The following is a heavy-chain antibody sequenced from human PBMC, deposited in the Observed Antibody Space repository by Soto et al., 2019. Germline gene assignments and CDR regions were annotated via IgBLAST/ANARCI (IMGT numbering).Heavy chain of an antibody. V-gene: IGHV1-18*01. Sequence: ASVKVSCKASGYTFTSYGITWVRQAPGQGLEWMGWISAYNGNTNYVQKFQGRVTMTTDTSTSTAYMELRSLRSDDTAVYYCAREAKDQINYDYIWGSYRSGYFDYWGQGTLVTVSS. CDR1: GYTFTSYG. J-gene: IGHJ4*02. CDR2: ISAYNGNT. D-gene: IGHD3-16*02. CDR3: AREAKDQINYDYIWGSYRSGYFDY.